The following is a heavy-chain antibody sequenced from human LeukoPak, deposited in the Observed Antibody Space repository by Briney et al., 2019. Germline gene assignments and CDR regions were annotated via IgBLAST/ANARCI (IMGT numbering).Heavy chain of an antibody. CDR1: GGSISSGSYY. Sequence: SQTLSLTCTVSGGSISSGSYYWGWIRQPAGTGLEWIGRIYTSGSTNYNPSLRSRVTISVDASKNQFSLKLTSVTAADTAVYYCTRDGLELRGAGWCSALWGRGTLVTVSS. CDR3: TRDGLELRGAGWCSAL. J-gene: IGHJ2*01. CDR2: IYTSGST. D-gene: IGHD1-7*01. V-gene: IGHV4-61*02.